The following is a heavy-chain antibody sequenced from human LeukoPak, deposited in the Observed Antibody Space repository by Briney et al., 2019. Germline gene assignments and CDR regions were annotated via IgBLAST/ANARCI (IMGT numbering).Heavy chain of an antibody. CDR2: ISGSGGST. Sequence: GGSLRLSCAASGFTFSSYGMSWVRQAPGKGLEWVSAISGSGGSTNYAQKFQGRVTMTRDMSTSTVYMELSSLRSEDTAVYYCARGRSSGVTTVTSHLGLDPWGQGTLVTVSS. J-gene: IGHJ5*02. V-gene: IGHV3-23*01. CDR3: ARGRSSGVTTVTSHLGLDP. CDR1: GFTFSSYG. D-gene: IGHD4-11*01.